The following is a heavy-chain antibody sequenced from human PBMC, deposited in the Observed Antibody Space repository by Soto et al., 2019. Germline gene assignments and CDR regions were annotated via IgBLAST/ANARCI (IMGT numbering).Heavy chain of an antibody. V-gene: IGHV1-8*01. D-gene: IGHD1-26*01. Sequence: QVQLVQSGAEVSEPGASVKVSCKASGYSFTGLDINWVRQTTGQGLEWMGWIQPSSGRTGYAQKFQGRVTMTRDTSINTAYMELSSLTSDDTAFYYCARGVTAGVDYWGQGTLVTVSS. CDR1: GYSFTGLD. CDR3: ARGVTAGVDY. CDR2: IQPSSGRT. J-gene: IGHJ4*02.